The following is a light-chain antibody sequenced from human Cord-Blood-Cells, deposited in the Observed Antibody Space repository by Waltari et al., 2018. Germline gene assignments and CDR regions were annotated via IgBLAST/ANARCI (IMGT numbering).Light chain of an antibody. CDR2: DVS. V-gene: IGLV2-11*01. CDR3: CSYAGSSWV. Sequence: QSALTQPRSVSGSPGQSVTISCTGTSSDVGGYNYVSWYQQHPGKAPKLMIYDVSKWPSGVPGRFSGSKSGNTASLTISGLQAEDEADYYCCSYAGSSWVFGGGTKLTVL. CDR1: SSDVGGYNY. J-gene: IGLJ3*02.